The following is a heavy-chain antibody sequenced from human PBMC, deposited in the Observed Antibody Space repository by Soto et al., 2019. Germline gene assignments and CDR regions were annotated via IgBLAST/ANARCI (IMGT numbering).Heavy chain of an antibody. CDR2: IYYSGST. Sequence: QLQLQESGPGLVKPSETLSLTCTVSGGSISSSSYYWGWIRQPPWKGLEWIGSIYYSGSTYYNPSLKSRVTISVDTSKNQFSLKLSSVTAADTAVYYCARGDSSREIFDYWGQGTLVTVSS. CDR3: ARGDSSREIFDY. D-gene: IGHD6-13*01. V-gene: IGHV4-39*01. CDR1: GGSISSSSYY. J-gene: IGHJ4*02.